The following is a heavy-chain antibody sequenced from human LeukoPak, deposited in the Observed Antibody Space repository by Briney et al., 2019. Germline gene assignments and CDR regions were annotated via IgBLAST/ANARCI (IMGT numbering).Heavy chain of an antibody. CDR2: MYYSGST. D-gene: IGHD1-26*01. V-gene: IGHV4-39*07. Sequence: SETLSLTCTVSGGSISGSVYYWAWIRQPPGKGLEWIGSMYYSGSTNYNPSLKSRVTISVDTSKNQFSLKLSSVTAADTAVYYCARDGRAFDYWGQGTLVTVSS. CDR3: ARDGRAFDY. CDR1: GGSISGSVYY. J-gene: IGHJ4*02.